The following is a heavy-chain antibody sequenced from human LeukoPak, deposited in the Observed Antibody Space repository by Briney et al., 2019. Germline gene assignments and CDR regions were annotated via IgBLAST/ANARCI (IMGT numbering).Heavy chain of an antibody. CDR2: ISGSGDST. V-gene: IGHV3-23*01. D-gene: IGHD2-2*02. Sequence: GGSLRPSCAGSGFTFSSFTMTWVRQAPGKGLEWLSVISGSGDSTYYADSVKGRFTISRDNSKNTLYMQMNSLRVEDTAIYYCAKGYCSSASCYRPSYYYMDVWGKGTTVTVSS. CDR3: AKGYCSSASCYRPSYYYMDV. CDR1: GFTFSSFT. J-gene: IGHJ6*03.